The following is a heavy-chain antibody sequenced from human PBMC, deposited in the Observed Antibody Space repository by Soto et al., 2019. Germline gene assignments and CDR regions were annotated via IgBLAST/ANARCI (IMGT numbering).Heavy chain of an antibody. CDR2: IYYSGST. D-gene: IGHD3-10*01. CDR3: ARDRLLWFGELSPPAHYYYYYGMDV. J-gene: IGHJ6*02. CDR1: GGSISSYY. Sequence: SETLSLTCTVSGGSISSYYWSWIRQPPGKGLEWIGYIYYSGSTNYNPSLKSRVTISVDTSKNQFSLKLSSVTAADTAVYYCARDRLLWFGELSPPAHYYYYYGMDVWGQGTTVTVSS. V-gene: IGHV4-59*01.